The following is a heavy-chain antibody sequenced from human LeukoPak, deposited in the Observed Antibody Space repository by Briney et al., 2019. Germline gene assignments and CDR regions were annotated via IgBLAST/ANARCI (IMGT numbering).Heavy chain of an antibody. CDR1: GGSVSSGSYY. CDR3: ARVLSDADAFDI. J-gene: IGHJ3*02. Sequence: PSETLSLTCTVSGGSVSSGSYYWCWIRQPPGKGLEWIGYIYYSGSTNYNPSLKSRVTISVDTSKNQFSLKLSSVTAADTAVYYCARVLSDADAFDIWGQGTMVTVSS. V-gene: IGHV4-61*01. CDR2: IYYSGST.